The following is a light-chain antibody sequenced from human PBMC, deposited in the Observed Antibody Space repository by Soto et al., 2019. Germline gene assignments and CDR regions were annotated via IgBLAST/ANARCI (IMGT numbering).Light chain of an antibody. V-gene: IGKV3-15*01. Sequence: EIVMAQSPATLSVSPGERATLSCTASQTINNNLAWYQQKPGQAPRPLIYDTSTRATGIPARFSGSGSGTEFTLTISSLQSEDFALYYCQQYSHWLLTFGGGTKVEIK. CDR1: QTINNN. CDR3: QQYSHWLLT. J-gene: IGKJ4*01. CDR2: DTS.